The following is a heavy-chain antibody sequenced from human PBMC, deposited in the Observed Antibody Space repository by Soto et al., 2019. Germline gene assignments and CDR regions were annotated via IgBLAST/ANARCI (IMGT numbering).Heavy chain of an antibody. V-gene: IGHV3-23*01. CDR2: ISGSGGST. D-gene: IGHD6-19*01. CDR1: GLTFSSYA. CDR3: AKDDSYSSGWSPPDY. Sequence: HPWGSLKLSCATSGLTFSSYAMSCVLQATGKGMEWVSAISGSGGSTYYADSVKGRFTISRDNSENTLYLQMNSLRAEDTAVYYCAKDDSYSSGWSPPDYWGQGTLVTVSS. J-gene: IGHJ4*02.